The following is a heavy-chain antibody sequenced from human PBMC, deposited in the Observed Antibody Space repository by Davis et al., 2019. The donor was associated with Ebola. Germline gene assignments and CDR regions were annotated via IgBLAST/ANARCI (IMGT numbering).Heavy chain of an antibody. Sequence: GESLKISCKASGYTFTNYYMHWVRQAPGQGLEWMGMINPNDGRTIYAQKFQGRVTVTRDTSTTTVYMDLSSLRSDDTAVYYCARDLTVSPMDVWGKGTTVTVSS. V-gene: IGHV1-46*01. CDR1: GYTFTNYY. CDR2: INPNDGRT. J-gene: IGHJ6*03. CDR3: ARDLTVSPMDV. D-gene: IGHD4-17*01.